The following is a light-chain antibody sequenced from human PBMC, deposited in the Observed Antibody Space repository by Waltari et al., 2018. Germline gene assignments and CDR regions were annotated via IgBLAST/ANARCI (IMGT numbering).Light chain of an antibody. CDR1: QNIGDS. CDR2: TAS. Sequence: IQMTQSPASLSASVGERVTITCRASQNIGDSLNWYQHRPGTAPKFLVYTASNLQSGVPSRFSASGSGTDFTLTISSLQPEDFATYYCQEFYSTPHYTFGQGTKLEI. J-gene: IGKJ2*01. CDR3: QEFYSTPHYT. V-gene: IGKV1-39*01.